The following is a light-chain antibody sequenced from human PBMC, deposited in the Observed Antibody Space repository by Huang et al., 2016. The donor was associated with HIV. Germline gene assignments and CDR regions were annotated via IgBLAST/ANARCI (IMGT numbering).Light chain of an antibody. CDR2: GAS. V-gene: IGKV3D-20*02. CDR3: QQRSNWIT. J-gene: IGKJ5*01. CDR1: QSVSSSY. Sequence: DIVLTQSPGTLSLSPGERATLSCRASQSVSSSYLGGYQQTPGQAPRLLIYGASSRASGIPDRFSGSGSGTDFTLNISRLEPEDFAIYYCQQRSNWITFGQGTRLEIK.